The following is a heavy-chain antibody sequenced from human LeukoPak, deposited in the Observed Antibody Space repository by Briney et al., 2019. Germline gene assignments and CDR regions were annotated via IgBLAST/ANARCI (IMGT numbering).Heavy chain of an antibody. J-gene: IGHJ6*02. CDR1: GFTFSSYG. Sequence: GGSLRLSCAASGFTFSSYGMHWVRQAPGKGLEWVAIISYDGSNEYHTDSVKGRFTISRDNSKNTLYLQMNSLGAEDTAVYYCAKDLHGMDVWGQGTTVTVSS. CDR2: ISYDGSNE. V-gene: IGHV3-30*18. CDR3: AKDLHGMDV.